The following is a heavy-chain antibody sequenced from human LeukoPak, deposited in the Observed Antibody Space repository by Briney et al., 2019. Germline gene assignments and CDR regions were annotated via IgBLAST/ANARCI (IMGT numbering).Heavy chain of an antibody. D-gene: IGHD2-15*01. V-gene: IGHV3-74*01. Sequence: GGSLRLSCAASGFTFSSYWMHWVRQAPGKGLVWVSRINSDGSSTSYADSVKGRFTISRDNAKNTLYLQMNSLRAEDTAVYYCARRGSDIVYLGDYWGQGTLVTVSS. J-gene: IGHJ4*02. CDR1: GFTFSSYW. CDR2: INSDGSST. CDR3: ARRGSDIVYLGDY.